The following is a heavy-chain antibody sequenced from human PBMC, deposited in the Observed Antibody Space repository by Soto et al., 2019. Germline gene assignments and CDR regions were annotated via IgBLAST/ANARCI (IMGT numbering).Heavy chain of an antibody. V-gene: IGHV3-21*01. J-gene: IGHJ6*02. Sequence: GGSLRLSCGASVFTLTSYTMNWVRQASGKGLEWVSSITSSSSHIYYVDSVKGRFTISRDNAGNSLYLQMNSLRAEDSAVYYCVRERGLSSFYGMDVWGQGTTVTVSS. CDR1: VFTLTSYT. CDR2: ITSSSSHI. CDR3: VRERGLSSFYGMDV. D-gene: IGHD3-10*01.